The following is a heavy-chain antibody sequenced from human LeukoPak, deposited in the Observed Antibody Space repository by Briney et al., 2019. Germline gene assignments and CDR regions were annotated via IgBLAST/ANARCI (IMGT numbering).Heavy chain of an antibody. V-gene: IGHV3-23*01. CDR3: AKDGAMVSYYYGMDV. D-gene: IGHD5-18*01. CDR1: GFTFSSYA. CDR2: ISGSGGST. J-gene: IGHJ6*04. Sequence: GSLRLSCAASGFTFSSYAMSWVRQAPGKGLEWVSAISGSGGSTYYADSVKGRFTISRDNSKITLYLQMNSLRAEDTAVYYCAKDGAMVSYYYGMDVWGKGTTVTVSS.